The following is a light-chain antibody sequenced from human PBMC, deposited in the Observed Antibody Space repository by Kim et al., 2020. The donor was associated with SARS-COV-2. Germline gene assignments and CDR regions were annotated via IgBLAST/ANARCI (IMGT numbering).Light chain of an antibody. CDR3: CSFAGSHILV. Sequence: QSALTQPRSVSGSPGQSVTISCTGSSSDIGDHNYVSWYQQHPGNVPKLIIYAVTRRPSGVPDRFSGSKSGNTASLTISGLQAEDEADYFCCSFAGSHILVFGGGTQLTVL. CDR1: SSDIGDHNY. V-gene: IGLV2-11*01. J-gene: IGLJ2*01. CDR2: AVT.